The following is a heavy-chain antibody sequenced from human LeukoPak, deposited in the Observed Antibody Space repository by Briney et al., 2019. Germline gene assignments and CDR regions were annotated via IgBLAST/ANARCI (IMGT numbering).Heavy chain of an antibody. CDR1: GFTFDDYG. CDR2: INWNGGST. CDR3: ARRTNYYYMDV. V-gene: IGHV3-20*04. Sequence: SGGSLRLSCAASGFTFDDYGMSWVRQAPGKGLEWVSGINWNGGSTGYADSVWGRFTISRDNAKNSLYLQMNSLRAEDTALYYCARRTNYYYMDVWGKGTTVTVSS. J-gene: IGHJ6*03.